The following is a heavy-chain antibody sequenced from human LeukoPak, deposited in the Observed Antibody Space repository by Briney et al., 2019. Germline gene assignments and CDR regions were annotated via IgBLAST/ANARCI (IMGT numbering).Heavy chain of an antibody. D-gene: IGHD6-19*01. CDR2: LYTGGST. J-gene: IGHJ3*02. CDR1: GGSISNDY. Sequence: SETLSLTCTVSGGSISNDYWSWIRQPAGKGPDRIGRLYTGGSTDYNPSLRSRVTMSVDTSKDQFSLNLSSVTAADTAVYYCARDRPSIAVAGSAFDIWGQGTMVTVSS. CDR3: ARDRPSIAVAGSAFDI. V-gene: IGHV4-4*07.